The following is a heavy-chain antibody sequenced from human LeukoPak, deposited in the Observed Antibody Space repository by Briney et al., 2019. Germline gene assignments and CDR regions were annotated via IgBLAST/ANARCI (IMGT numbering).Heavy chain of an antibody. J-gene: IGHJ4*02. CDR1: GFTFSNYA. CDR3: SKDWSDRAWAYYYDY. Sequence: PGGSLRLSCAASGFTFSNYAMHWVRQAPGKGLGWVTFIRYDGSNEYYADSVKGRFTISRDNSKNTLYLQMNSLRPEDTAVYYSSKDWSDRAWAYYYDYWGQGTLVTVSS. D-gene: IGHD7-27*01. CDR2: IRYDGSNE. V-gene: IGHV3-30*02.